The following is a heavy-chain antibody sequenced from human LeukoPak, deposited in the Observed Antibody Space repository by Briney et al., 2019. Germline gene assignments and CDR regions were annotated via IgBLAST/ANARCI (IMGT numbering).Heavy chain of an antibody. Sequence: PGGSLRLSCAASGFTFSSYAMSWVRQAPGKGLEWVSSISSSSSYIYYADSVKGRFTISRDNAKNSLYLQMNSLRAEDTAVYYCARDPGVVVPAANDLFDYWGQGTLVTVSS. CDR1: GFTFSSYA. V-gene: IGHV3-21*01. CDR2: ISSSSSYI. D-gene: IGHD2-2*01. J-gene: IGHJ4*02. CDR3: ARDPGVVVPAANDLFDY.